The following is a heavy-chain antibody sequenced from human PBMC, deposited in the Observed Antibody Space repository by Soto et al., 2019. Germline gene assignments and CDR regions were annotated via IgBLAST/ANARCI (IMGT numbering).Heavy chain of an antibody. CDR2: IYPGDSDT. V-gene: IGHV5-51*01. CDR1: GYSFTSYW. D-gene: IGHD5-12*01. CDR3: ASWPYEDYYYYGMDV. J-gene: IGHJ6*02. Sequence: PGESLKISCKGSGYSFTSYWIGWVRQMPGKGLEWMGIIYPGDSDTRYSPSFQGQVTISADKSISTAYLQWCSLKASDTAMYYCASWPYEDYYYYGMDVWGQGTTVTVSS.